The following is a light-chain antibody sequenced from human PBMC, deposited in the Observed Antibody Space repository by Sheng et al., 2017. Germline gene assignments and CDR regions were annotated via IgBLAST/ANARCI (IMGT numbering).Light chain of an antibody. CDR2: AAS. J-gene: IGKJ1*01. CDR3: LQHYDYPWT. V-gene: IGKV1-6*02. Sequence: AIQMTQSPSSLSASVGDRVTITCRASQDIRRDLAWYQQKPGKAPNLLIYAASTLQSGVPSRFSGSGSGTDFTLTISSLQPEDSATFYCLQHYDYPWTFGPDQGGDQT. CDR1: QDIRRD.